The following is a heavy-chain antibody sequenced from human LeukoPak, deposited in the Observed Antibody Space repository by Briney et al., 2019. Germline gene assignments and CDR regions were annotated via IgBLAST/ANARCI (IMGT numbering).Heavy chain of an antibody. V-gene: IGHV4-39*01. Sequence: SETLSLTCTVSGGSIRSSSYYWGWIRQPPGKGLEWIGSIYYSGSTYYNASLKSRGTISVDTSKNQFSLKLNSVTAADTAVYYCARHVGATHDYWGQGTLVTVSS. CDR2: IYYSGST. CDR1: GGSIRSSSYY. D-gene: IGHD1-26*01. J-gene: IGHJ4*02. CDR3: ARHVGATHDY.